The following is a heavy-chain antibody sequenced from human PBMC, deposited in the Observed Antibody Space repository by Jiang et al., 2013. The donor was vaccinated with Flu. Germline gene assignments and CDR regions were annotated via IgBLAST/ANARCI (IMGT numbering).Heavy chain of an antibody. D-gene: IGHD5-18*01. CDR2: IIPILGIA. CDR3: AREETTRYSSRWFDP. V-gene: IGHV1-69*04. J-gene: IGHJ5*02. CDR1: GGTFSSYT. Sequence: SGAEVKKPGSSVKVSCKASGGTFSSYTISWVRQAPGQGLEWMGRIIPILGIANYAQKFQGRVTITADKSTSTAYMELSSLRSEDTAVYYCAREETTRYSSRWFDPWGQGTLVTVSS.